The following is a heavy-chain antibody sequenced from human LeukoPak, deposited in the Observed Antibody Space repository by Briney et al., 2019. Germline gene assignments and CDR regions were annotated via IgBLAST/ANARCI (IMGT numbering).Heavy chain of an antibody. J-gene: IGHJ4*02. V-gene: IGHV1-3*01. CDR1: GYTFTSYA. CDR3: ARGPGDYVWGSYRRSFDY. D-gene: IGHD3-16*02. CDR2: INAGNGNT. Sequence: GASVKVSCKASGYTFTSYAMHWVRQAPGQRLEWMGWINAGNGNTKYSQKFQGRVTITRDTSASTAYMELSSLRSEDTAVYYCARGPGDYVWGSYRRSFDYWGQGTWSPSPQ.